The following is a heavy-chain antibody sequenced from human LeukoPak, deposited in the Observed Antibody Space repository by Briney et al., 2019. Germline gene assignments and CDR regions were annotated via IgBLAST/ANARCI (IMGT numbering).Heavy chain of an antibody. CDR2: ISTYNGDT. J-gene: IGHJ4*02. Sequence: ASVTVSCKTFGYTFTNYGLRWVRQAPGQGLEWVGWISTYNGDTDYAQKFQGRVTMTRDTSTNTAYMELRGLRSDDTAVYYCTSDLARGSYYFDYWGQGTLVTVSS. CDR1: GYTFTNYG. CDR3: TSDLARGSYYFDY. D-gene: IGHD3-10*01. V-gene: IGHV1-18*01.